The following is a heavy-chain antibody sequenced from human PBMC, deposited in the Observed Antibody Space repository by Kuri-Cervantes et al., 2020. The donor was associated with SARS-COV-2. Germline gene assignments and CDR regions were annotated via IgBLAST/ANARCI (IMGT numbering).Heavy chain of an antibody. CDR1: GFTFSSYA. CDR3: VGHLLLIDAFDI. J-gene: IGHJ3*02. CDR2: ISYDGSNK. V-gene: IGHV3-30-3*01. Sequence: GGSLRLCCAASGFTFSSYAMHWVRQAPGKGLEWVAVISYDGSNKYYADSVKGRFTISRDNSKNTLYLQMNSLRAEDTAVYYCVGHLLLIDAFDIWGQGTMVTVSS.